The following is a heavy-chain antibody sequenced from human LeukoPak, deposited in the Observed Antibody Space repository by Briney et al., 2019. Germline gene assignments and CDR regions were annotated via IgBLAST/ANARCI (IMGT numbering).Heavy chain of an antibody. V-gene: IGHV3-21*01. Sequence: PGGSLRLSCAASAFTFNTYWMHWVRQAPGKGLEWVSSISSSSSYIYYADSVKGRFTISRDNAKNSLYLQMNSLRAEDTAVYYCARDGEEAYYYDSSGYLFDYWGQGTLVTVSS. J-gene: IGHJ4*02. CDR3: ARDGEEAYYYDSSGYLFDY. CDR2: ISSSSSYI. D-gene: IGHD3-22*01. CDR1: AFTFNTYW.